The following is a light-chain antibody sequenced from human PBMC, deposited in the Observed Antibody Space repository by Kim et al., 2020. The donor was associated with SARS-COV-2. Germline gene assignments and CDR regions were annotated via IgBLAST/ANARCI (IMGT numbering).Light chain of an antibody. CDR1: SLRTYY. CDR3: NSRDSNDYVV. V-gene: IGLV3-19*01. CDR2: GKD. J-gene: IGLJ2*01. Sequence: ALGQTVRITCHRDSLRTYYATWYQQKPGQAPKVVIYGKDNRPSGVPDRFSGSSSGNTAYLTITGTQAGDEADYYCNSRDSNDYVVFGGGTKVTVL.